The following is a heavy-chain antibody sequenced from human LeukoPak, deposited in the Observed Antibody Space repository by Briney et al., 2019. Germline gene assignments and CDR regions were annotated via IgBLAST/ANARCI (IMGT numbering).Heavy chain of an antibody. CDR1: GFTFSSYV. D-gene: IGHD3-9*01. Sequence: GGSLRLSCAASGFTFSSYVMHWVRQAPGKGLEWVAFIRYDGSNKYYADSVKGRFTISRDNSKNSLYLQMNSLKTEDTAVYYCSRITLGHSYYDILTGYYLGPTDWGQGTLVTVSS. CDR3: SRITLGHSYYDILTGYYLGPTD. J-gene: IGHJ4*02. CDR2: IRYDGSNK. V-gene: IGHV3-30*02.